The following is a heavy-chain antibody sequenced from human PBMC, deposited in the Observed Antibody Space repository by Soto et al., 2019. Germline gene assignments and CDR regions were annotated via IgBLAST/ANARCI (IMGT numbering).Heavy chain of an antibody. V-gene: IGHV3-23*01. CDR2: ISGSGGST. CDR3: AKGGVVDRVWGSYRTFDY. Sequence: GGSLRLSCAASGFTFSSYAMSWVRQAPGKGLEWVSAISGSGGSTYYADSVKGRFTISRDNSKNTLYLQMNSPRAEDTAVYYCAKGGVVDRVWGSYRTFDYWGQGTLVTVSS. J-gene: IGHJ4*02. CDR1: GFTFSSYA. D-gene: IGHD3-16*02.